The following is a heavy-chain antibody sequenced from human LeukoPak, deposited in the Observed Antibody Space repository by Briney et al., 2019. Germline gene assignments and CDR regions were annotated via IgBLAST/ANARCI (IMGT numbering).Heavy chain of an antibody. CDR2: VSDDGSDK. V-gene: IGHV3-30-3*01. Sequence: GSLRLSCAASGFTFNNYAIHWVRQAPGKGLEWVAVVSDDGSDKNYVDSVKGRFTISRDNSKNTLFLQMNSLRAEDTAVYYCARVSLGNWLDPWGQGTLVTVSS. D-gene: IGHD7-27*01. J-gene: IGHJ5*02. CDR3: ARVSLGNWLDP. CDR1: GFTFNNYA.